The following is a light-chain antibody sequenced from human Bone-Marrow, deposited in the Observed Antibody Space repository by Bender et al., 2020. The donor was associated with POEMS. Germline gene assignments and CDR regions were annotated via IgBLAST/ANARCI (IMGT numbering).Light chain of an antibody. CDR2: DVT. J-gene: IGLJ3*02. CDR3: CSYSGSSTWV. V-gene: IGLV2-11*01. CDR1: SSDVGAYDH. Sequence: QSALTQPRSVSGSPGQSVTISCTGTSSDVGAYDHVSWYQQYPTRAPTFILYDVTKRQSGVPDRFSGSKSGNTASLTISGLQAEDEADYYCCSYSGSSTWVFGGGTKLTVL.